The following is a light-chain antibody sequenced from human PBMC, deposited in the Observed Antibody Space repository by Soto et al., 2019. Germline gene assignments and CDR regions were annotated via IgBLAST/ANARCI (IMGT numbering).Light chain of an antibody. CDR3: AAWDDSLNGPV. CDR2: SNN. Sequence: QSVLTQPPSASGTPGQRVTISCSGSSSNIGSNTVNWYQQLPETAPKLLIYSNNQRPSGVPDRFSGYKSGTSASLAISGLQSEDEADYYCAAWDDSLNGPVFGGRTKLTV. J-gene: IGLJ2*01. V-gene: IGLV1-44*01. CDR1: SSNIGSNT.